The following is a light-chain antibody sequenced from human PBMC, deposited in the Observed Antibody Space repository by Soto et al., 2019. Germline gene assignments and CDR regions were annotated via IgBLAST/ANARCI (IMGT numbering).Light chain of an antibody. CDR3: QTWGTGIVV. Sequence: QLVLTQSPSASASLGASVKLTCTLSSGHSSYAIAWHQQQPEKGPRYLMKLNSDGSHSKGDGIPDRFSGSSPGAERYLTIASLQSEDEADYYCQTWGTGIVVFGGGTKVTVL. V-gene: IGLV4-69*01. CDR2: LNSDGSH. CDR1: SGHSSYA. J-gene: IGLJ2*01.